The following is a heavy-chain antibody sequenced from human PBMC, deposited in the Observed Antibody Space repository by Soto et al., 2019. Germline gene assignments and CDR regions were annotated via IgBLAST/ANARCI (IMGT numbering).Heavy chain of an antibody. D-gene: IGHD6-13*01. V-gene: IGHV5-51*01. CDR2: IYPGDSDT. J-gene: IGHJ6*02. CDR1: GYRFTSYW. Sequence: GETLKISCKGSGYRFTSYWIGWVRQTPGKGLEWMGIIYPGDSDTRYSPSFQGQVTISAGKSISTAYLQWSSLKASDTAMYYCARTAAAGKYYYGVDVWGQGTTVTVSS. CDR3: ARTAAAGKYYYGVDV.